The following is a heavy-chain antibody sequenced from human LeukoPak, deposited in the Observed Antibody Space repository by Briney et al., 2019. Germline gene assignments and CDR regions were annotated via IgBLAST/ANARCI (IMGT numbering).Heavy chain of an antibody. CDR1: GFTFSSYA. Sequence: GGSLRLSCAASGFTFSSYAMSWVRQAPGKGLEWVSAFSGSGGSTYYADSVKGRFTISRDNSKNTLYLQMNSLRAEDTAVYYCAKDSARSSGWLIYYYYGMDVWGQGTTVTVSS. CDR3: AKDSARSSGWLIYYYYGMDV. V-gene: IGHV3-23*01. J-gene: IGHJ6*02. CDR2: FSGSGGST. D-gene: IGHD6-19*01.